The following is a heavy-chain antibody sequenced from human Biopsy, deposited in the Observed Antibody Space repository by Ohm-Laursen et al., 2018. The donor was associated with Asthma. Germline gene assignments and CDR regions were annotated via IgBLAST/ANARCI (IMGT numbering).Heavy chain of an antibody. D-gene: IGHD3-22*01. CDR3: AKSADYYDSTDYLDF. Sequence: SLRLSCTASGFSFDDCAMHWVRQAPGKGLEWVSSISWNSGNIDYAVSVKGRFTISRDNAKNSLYLQMQSLRPEDAAFYYCAKSADYYDSTDYLDFWGRGTTVTVSS. CDR1: GFSFDDCA. V-gene: IGHV3-9*01. CDR2: ISWNSGNI. J-gene: IGHJ4*01.